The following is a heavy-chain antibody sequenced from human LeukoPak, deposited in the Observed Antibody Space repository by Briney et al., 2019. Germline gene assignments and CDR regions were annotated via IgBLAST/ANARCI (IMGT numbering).Heavy chain of an antibody. CDR2: IRSKANGGTT. D-gene: IGHD3-16*01. CDR1: GFTFGAYA. Sequence: GGSLRLSCTASGFTFGAYALSWVRKAPGKGRGWVGFIRSKANGGTTEYAAYVKGRFTISRDESKSIAYLQMNSLKTEDTAVYYCAPTYYDHVWAFDVWGRGTMVTVSS. J-gene: IGHJ3*01. CDR3: APTYYDHVWAFDV. V-gene: IGHV3-49*04.